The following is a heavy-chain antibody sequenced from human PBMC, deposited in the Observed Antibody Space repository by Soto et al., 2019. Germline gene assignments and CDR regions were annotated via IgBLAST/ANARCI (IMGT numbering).Heavy chain of an antibody. J-gene: IGHJ5*02. CDR1: GFTFSSYG. CDR2: IWYDGSNK. Sequence: QVQLVESGGGVVQPGRSLRLSCAASGFTFSSYGMHWVRQAPGKGLEWVAVIWYDGSNKYYADSVKGRFTISRDNSKNTLYLQMNSLRAEDTAVYYCARDSAYCSGGSCYPRGWFDPWGHGTLVTVSS. V-gene: IGHV3-33*01. CDR3: ARDSAYCSGGSCYPRGWFDP. D-gene: IGHD2-15*01.